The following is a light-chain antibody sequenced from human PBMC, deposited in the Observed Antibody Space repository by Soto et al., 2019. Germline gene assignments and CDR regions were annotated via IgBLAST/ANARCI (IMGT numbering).Light chain of an antibody. Sequence: DIVMTQSPDSLAVSLGERATINCQSSQSVLFSSNNKNYLAWYQQRVGQPPRLLIYWASTRESGVPDRFSGSGSGTDFTLTISSLQTEDVAVYYCQQYYSTPQTFGQGTKLEIK. CDR1: QSVLFSSNNKNY. CDR2: WAS. CDR3: QQYYSTPQT. V-gene: IGKV4-1*01. J-gene: IGKJ2*01.